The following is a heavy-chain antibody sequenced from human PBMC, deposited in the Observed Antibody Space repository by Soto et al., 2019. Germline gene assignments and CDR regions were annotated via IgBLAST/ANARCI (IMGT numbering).Heavy chain of an antibody. Sequence: QVQLQESGPGLVEPSGTLSLTCAVSSGTISSSNWWTWVRQPPGKGLEWIGEINQSGSPNYNPSRRSRVTISADKSKSQFFLKLSSVTAADTAIYYCGGLGMVAANREFDPWGQGTLVTVSS. CDR1: SGTISSSNW. D-gene: IGHD2-15*01. J-gene: IGHJ5*02. CDR3: GGLGMVAANREFDP. CDR2: INQSGSP. V-gene: IGHV4-4*02.